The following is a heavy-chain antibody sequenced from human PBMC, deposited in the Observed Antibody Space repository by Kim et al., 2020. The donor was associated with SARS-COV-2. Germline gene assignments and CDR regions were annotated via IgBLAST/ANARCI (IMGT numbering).Heavy chain of an antibody. CDR1: GYTFTSYG. CDR2: ISAYNGNT. V-gene: IGHV1-18*01. D-gene: IGHD5-18*01. J-gene: IGHJ4*02. Sequence: ASVKVSCKASGYTFTSYGISWVRQAPGQGLEWMGWISAYNGNTNYAQKLQGRVTMTTDTSTSTAYMELRSLRSDDTAVYYCASSDTAMTHFDYWGQGTLVTVSS. CDR3: ASSDTAMTHFDY.